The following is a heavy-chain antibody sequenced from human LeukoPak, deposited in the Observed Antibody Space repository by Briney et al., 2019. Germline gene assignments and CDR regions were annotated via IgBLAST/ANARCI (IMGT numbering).Heavy chain of an antibody. CDR3: ARLIGSGPFDY. J-gene: IGHJ4*02. CDR2: INYSGST. D-gene: IGHD3-10*01. CDR1: GGSISSYY. Sequence: LSETLSLTCTVSGGSISSYYWSWIRQTPGKGLELIGYINYSGSTNYHPSLKSRVTISVDTSKNQFSLNLSSVTAADTAVYYCARLIGSGPFDYWGQGTLVTVSS. V-gene: IGHV4-59*08.